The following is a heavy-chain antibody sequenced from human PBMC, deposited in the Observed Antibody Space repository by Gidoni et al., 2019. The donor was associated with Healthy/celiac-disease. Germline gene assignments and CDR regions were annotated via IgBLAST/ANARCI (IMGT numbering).Heavy chain of an antibody. CDR3: AHCSSTSCYTTDAFDI. CDR2: INPSGGSK. Sequence: QVQLVQSGAEVKNPGASVKVSCKASGYTFTTYYMHWVRQAPGHGLEWMGIINPSGGSKSYAQKFQGRVTMTRDTSTSTVYMELSSLRSEDTAVYYCAHCSSTSCYTTDAFDIWGQGTMVTVSS. J-gene: IGHJ3*02. V-gene: IGHV1-46*03. CDR1: GYTFTTYY. D-gene: IGHD2-2*02.